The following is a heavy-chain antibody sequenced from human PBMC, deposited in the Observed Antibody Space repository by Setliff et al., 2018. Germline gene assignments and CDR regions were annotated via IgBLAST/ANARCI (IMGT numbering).Heavy chain of an antibody. CDR1: GYTFRNYA. CDR3: ARVHTYYYGSGSYGGRYYFDY. CDR2: ISAYNGNT. Sequence: ASVKVSCKASGYTFRNYAFAWVRQAPGQGLEWVGWISAYNGNTNYAQKLQGGVTMTTDTSTSTAYMELRSLRSDDTAVYYCARVHTYYYGSGSYGGRYYFDYWGQGTLV. J-gene: IGHJ4*02. D-gene: IGHD3-10*01. V-gene: IGHV1-18*01.